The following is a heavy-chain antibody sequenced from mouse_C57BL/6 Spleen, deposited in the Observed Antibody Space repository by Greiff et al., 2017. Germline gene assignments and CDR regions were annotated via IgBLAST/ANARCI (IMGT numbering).Heavy chain of an antibody. CDR2: ISYSGST. Sequence: EVMLVESGPGMVKPSQSLSLTCTVTGYSITSGYDWHWIRHFPGNKLEWMGYISYSGSTNYNPSLKSRISITHDTSKNHFFLKLNSVTTEDTATYYCARVGYYGSSLYAMDYWGQGTSVTVSS. D-gene: IGHD1-1*01. J-gene: IGHJ4*01. CDR1: GYSITSGYD. CDR3: ARVGYYGSSLYAMDY. V-gene: IGHV3-1*01.